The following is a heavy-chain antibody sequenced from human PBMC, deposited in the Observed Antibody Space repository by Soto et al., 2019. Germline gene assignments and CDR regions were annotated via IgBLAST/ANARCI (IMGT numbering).Heavy chain of an antibody. V-gene: IGHV4-39*01. CDR2: IYYSGST. CDR3: ARHVLEAAAGNWFDP. Sequence: ESLSLTCTVSGGSISSSSYYWGWIRQPPGKGLEWIGSIYYSGSTYYNPSLKSRVTISVDTSKNQFSLKLSSVTAADTAVYYCARHVLEAAAGNWFDPWGQGTLVTVSS. CDR1: GGSISSSSYY. J-gene: IGHJ5*02. D-gene: IGHD6-13*01.